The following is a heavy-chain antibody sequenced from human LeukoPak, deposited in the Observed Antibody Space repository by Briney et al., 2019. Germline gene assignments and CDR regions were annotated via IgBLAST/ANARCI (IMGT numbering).Heavy chain of an antibody. CDR1: GFTFSSYI. Sequence: GGSLRLSCAASGFTFSSYIMNWVRQAPGEGLEWVSSISSSSGYIYYADSVKGRFTISRDNAKNSVFLQMNSLRAEDTAVYYCARDRGLLWFGELIRSLDWFDPWGQGTLVTVSS. CDR2: ISSSSGYI. CDR3: ARDRGLLWFGELIRSLDWFDP. D-gene: IGHD3-10*01. V-gene: IGHV3-21*01. J-gene: IGHJ5*02.